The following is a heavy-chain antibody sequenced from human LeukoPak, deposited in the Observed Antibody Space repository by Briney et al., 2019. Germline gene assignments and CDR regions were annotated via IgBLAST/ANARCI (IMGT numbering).Heavy chain of an antibody. CDR3: ARTHYGFDY. CDR1: GGSISSYY. J-gene: IGHJ4*02. V-gene: IGHV4-59*01. Sequence: PSETLSLTCTVSGGSISSYYWSWIRQPPGKGLEWIGYIYYSGSTNYNPSLKSRVTISVDTSKNQFSLKLSSVTAADTAVYYCARTHYGFDYWGRGTLVTVSP. D-gene: IGHD3-10*01. CDR2: IYYSGST.